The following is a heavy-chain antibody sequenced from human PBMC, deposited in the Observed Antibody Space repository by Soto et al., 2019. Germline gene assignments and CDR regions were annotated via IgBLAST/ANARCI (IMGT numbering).Heavy chain of an antibody. D-gene: IGHD6-13*01. V-gene: IGHV1-8*01. J-gene: IGHJ4*02. Sequence: GASVKVSCKASGYTFSPYDINWVRQATGQGLEWMGWMSAYNGNTDYAQKFQGRVTMTTNTSMSTAYMELRSLRSDDTAVYYCARESSSSCHDYWGQGTLVTVSS. CDR3: ARESSSSCHDY. CDR1: GYTFSPYD. CDR2: MSAYNGNT.